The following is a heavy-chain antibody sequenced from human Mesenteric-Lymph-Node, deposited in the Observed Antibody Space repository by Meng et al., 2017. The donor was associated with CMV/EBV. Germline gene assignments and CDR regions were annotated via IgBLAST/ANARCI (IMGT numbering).Heavy chain of an antibody. V-gene: IGHV3-21*01. CDR1: GVTFNNYW. CDR3: ASLIGNEFWNGSSVDY. Sequence: GESLKISCVDSGVTFNNYWMNWVRQAPGKGLEWVSSIYFSSSYIYYADSVKGRFTISRDNAKNSLYLQMNSLRAEDTAVYYCASLIGNEFWNGSSVDYWGQGTLVTVSS. J-gene: IGHJ4*02. D-gene: IGHD3-3*01. CDR2: IYFSSSYI.